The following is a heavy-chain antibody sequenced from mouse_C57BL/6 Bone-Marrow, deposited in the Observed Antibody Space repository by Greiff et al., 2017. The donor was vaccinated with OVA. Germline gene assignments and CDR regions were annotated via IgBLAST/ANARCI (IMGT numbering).Heavy chain of an antibody. J-gene: IGHJ4*01. CDR2: ISGGGGNT. CDR3: ARHIPYLYMDY. V-gene: IGHV5-9*01. CDR1: GFTFSSYT. D-gene: IGHD5-1-1*01. Sequence: EVQGVESGGGLVKPGGSLKLSCAASGFTFSSYTMSWVRQTPEKRLEWVATISGGGGNTYYPDSVKGRFTISRDNAKNTLYLQMSSLRSEDTALYYCARHIPYLYMDYWGQGTSVTVSS.